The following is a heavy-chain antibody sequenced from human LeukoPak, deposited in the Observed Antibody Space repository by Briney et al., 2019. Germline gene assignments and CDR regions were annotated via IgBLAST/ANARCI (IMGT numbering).Heavy chain of an antibody. CDR2: ISGSGGST. Sequence: PGGSLRLSCAASGFTFSSYAMSWVRQAPGKGLEWVSAISGSGGSTYYADSVKGRFTISRDNSKNTLYLQMNSLRAEDTAVYYCAKGSGYSGSYPGYFDYWGQGTLVTVSS. J-gene: IGHJ4*02. D-gene: IGHD1-26*01. V-gene: IGHV3-23*01. CDR1: GFTFSSYA. CDR3: AKGSGYSGSYPGYFDY.